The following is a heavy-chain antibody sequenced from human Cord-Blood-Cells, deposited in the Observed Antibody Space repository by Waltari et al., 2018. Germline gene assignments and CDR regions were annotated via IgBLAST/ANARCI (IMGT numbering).Heavy chain of an antibody. Sequence: QVQLQQWGAGLLKPSETLSLTCAAYGGSFSGYYWSWIRQPPGKGLEWIGEINHSGSTNYNPSLKSRVTISVDTSKNQFSLKLSSVTAADTAVYYCARGSSSWYFDYWGQGTLVTVSS. D-gene: IGHD6-13*01. CDR2: INHSGST. CDR1: GGSFSGYY. J-gene: IGHJ4*02. V-gene: IGHV4-34*01. CDR3: ARGSSSWYFDY.